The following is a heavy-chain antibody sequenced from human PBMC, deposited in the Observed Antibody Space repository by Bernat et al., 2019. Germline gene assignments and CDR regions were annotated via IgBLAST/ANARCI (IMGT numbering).Heavy chain of an antibody. D-gene: IGHD3-22*01. J-gene: IGHJ3*02. CDR2: VYFSGCT. V-gene: IGHV4-39*01. Sequence: QVQLQESGPGLVKPSETLSLTCTVSAGSISSNNYFWGWIREPPGKGLEWIGSVYFSGCTYYNPSLKGRVTISVDKSKNQFSLKLSSVTAADTAVYYCATPWRDTYYYGSSGYYGWDAFDSWGQGTMVTVSS. CDR3: ATPWRDTYYYGSSGYYGWDAFDS. CDR1: AGSISSNNYF.